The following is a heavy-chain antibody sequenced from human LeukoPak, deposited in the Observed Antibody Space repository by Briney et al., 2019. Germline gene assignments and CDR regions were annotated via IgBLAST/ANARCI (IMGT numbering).Heavy chain of an antibody. D-gene: IGHD5-18*01. V-gene: IGHV4-39*07. CDR2: IYYSGST. CDR3: VSGAMVTLVDY. J-gene: IGHJ4*02. CDR1: GGSISSSNYY. Sequence: SETLSLTCTVSGGSISSSNYYWGWIRQPPRKGLEWIGSIYYSGSTYYNPSLKSRVTISVDTSKNEFSLKLGSVTAADTAMYYCVSGAMVTLVDYWGQGTLVTVSS.